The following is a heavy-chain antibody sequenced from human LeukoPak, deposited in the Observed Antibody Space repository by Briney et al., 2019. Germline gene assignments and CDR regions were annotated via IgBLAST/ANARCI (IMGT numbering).Heavy chain of an antibody. CDR1: GGSISSSSYY. J-gene: IGHJ4*02. Sequence: SETLSHTCTVSGGSISSSSYYWGWIRQPPGKGLEWIGSIYYSGSTYYNPSLKSRVTISVDTSKNQFSLKLSSVTAADTAVYYCARPTAGHFDYWGQGTLVTVSS. CDR2: IYYSGST. CDR3: ARPTAGHFDY. D-gene: IGHD6-13*01. V-gene: IGHV4-39*01.